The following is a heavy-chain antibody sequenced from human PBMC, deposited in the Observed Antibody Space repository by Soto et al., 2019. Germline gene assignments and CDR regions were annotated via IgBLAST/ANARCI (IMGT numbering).Heavy chain of an antibody. Sequence: VASVKVSCKTSGYTFNTYGINWVRQAPGQGLELMGWISAYDGKTTYAEKFQGRVTLTTDTSTSTAYMELRSLRSDDTAIYYCARDPHDFWTSYWFDPWGQGTPVTVS. CDR3: ARDPHDFWTSYWFDP. J-gene: IGHJ5*02. V-gene: IGHV1-18*01. CDR1: GYTFNTYG. CDR2: ISAYDGKT. D-gene: IGHD3-3*01.